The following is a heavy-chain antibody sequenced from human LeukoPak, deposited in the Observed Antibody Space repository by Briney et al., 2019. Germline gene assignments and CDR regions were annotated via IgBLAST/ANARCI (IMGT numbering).Heavy chain of an antibody. CDR3: ARMTVTTDAFDI. Sequence: ASVKVSCKTPGYTFINYGISWVRQAPGQGLEWMGWISAYNGNTKYEQKFQGRVTMTTDTSTSTAYMELRSLRSDDTAVYYCARMTVTTDAFDIWGQGTMVTVSS. D-gene: IGHD4-17*01. V-gene: IGHV1-18*01. CDR1: GYTFINYG. J-gene: IGHJ3*02. CDR2: ISAYNGNT.